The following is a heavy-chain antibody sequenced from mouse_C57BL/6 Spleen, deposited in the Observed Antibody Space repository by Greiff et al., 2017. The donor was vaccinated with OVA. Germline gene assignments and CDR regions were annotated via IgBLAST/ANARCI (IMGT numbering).Heavy chain of an antibody. V-gene: IGHV1-47*01. CDR2: FHPYNDDT. CDR3: ARGDYGSSYRYFDV. D-gene: IGHD1-1*01. CDR1: GYTFTTYP. Sequence: VKLQESGAELVKPGASVKMSCKASGYTFTTYPIEWMKQNHGKSLEWIGNFHPYNDDTKYNEKFKGKATLTVEKSSSTVYLELSRLTSDDSAVYYCARGDYGSSYRYFDVWGTGTTVTVSS. J-gene: IGHJ1*03.